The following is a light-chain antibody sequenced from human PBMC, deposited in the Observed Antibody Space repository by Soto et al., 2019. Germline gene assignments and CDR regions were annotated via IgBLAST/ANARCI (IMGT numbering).Light chain of an antibody. CDR2: EVY. Sequence: QSALTQPPSASGSPGQSVTISCTGTSSDVGGYNYVSWYQQHPDKAPKLIIYEVYKRPSGVPDRFSGSKSGNTASLAISGLQSEDEADYYCAAWDDSLNGPVFGGGTKVTVL. CDR1: SSDVGGYNY. J-gene: IGLJ3*02. V-gene: IGLV2-8*01. CDR3: AAWDDSLNGPV.